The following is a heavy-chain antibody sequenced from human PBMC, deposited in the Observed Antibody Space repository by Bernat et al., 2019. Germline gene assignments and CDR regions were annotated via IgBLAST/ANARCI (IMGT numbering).Heavy chain of an antibody. J-gene: IGHJ2*01. V-gene: IGHV3-53*02. Sequence: EVQLVETGGGLIQPGGSLRLSGAASGFTASSNYMSWVRQAPGKGLEWVSVIYSGGSTYYADSVKGRFTISRDNSKNTLYLQMNSLRAEDTAVYYCARDGRRWDSYGSWYFDLWGRGTLVTVSS. CDR1: GFTASSNY. CDR3: ARDGRRWDSYGSWYFDL. CDR2: IYSGGST. D-gene: IGHD5-18*01.